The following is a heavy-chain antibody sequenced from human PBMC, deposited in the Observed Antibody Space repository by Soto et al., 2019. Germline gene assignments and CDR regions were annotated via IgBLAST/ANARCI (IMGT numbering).Heavy chain of an antibody. D-gene: IGHD4-17*01. Sequence: SETLSLTCTVSGGSISSYYWSWIRQPPGKGLEWIGYIYYSGSTNYNPSLKSRVTISVDTSKNQFSLKLSSVTAADTAVYYCARDRVHTVTTDYYYYYGMDVWGQGTTVTVSS. J-gene: IGHJ6*02. CDR3: ARDRVHTVTTDYYYYYGMDV. CDR1: GGSISSYY. CDR2: IYYSGST. V-gene: IGHV4-59*01.